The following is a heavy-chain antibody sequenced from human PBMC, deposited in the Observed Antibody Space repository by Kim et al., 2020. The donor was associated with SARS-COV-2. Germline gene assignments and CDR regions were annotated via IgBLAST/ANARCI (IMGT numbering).Heavy chain of an antibody. V-gene: IGHV3-48*03. CDR2: ISSSGSTI. D-gene: IGHD3-22*01. CDR1: GFTFSSYE. J-gene: IGHJ6*02. CDR3: ARVQLLSGYDSSGYYYDMSYGMDV. Sequence: GGSLRLSCAASGFTFSSYEMNWVRQAPGKGLEWVSYISSSGSTIYYADSVKGRFTISRDNAKNSLYLQMNSLRAEDTAVYYCARVQLLSGYDSSGYYYDMSYGMDVWGQGTTVTVSS.